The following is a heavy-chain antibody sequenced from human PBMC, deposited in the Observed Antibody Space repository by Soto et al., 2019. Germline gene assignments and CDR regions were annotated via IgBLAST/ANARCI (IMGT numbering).Heavy chain of an antibody. J-gene: IGHJ6*02. D-gene: IGHD6-6*01. CDR1: GYSFTSYW. CDR3: ARQRDRYSSSSPYYYYGMDV. Sequence: TGESLKISCKGSGYSFTSYWIGWVRQMPGKGLEWMGIIYPGDPDTSYSPSFQGQVTISADKSISTAYLQWSSLKASDTAMYYCARQRDRYSSSSPYYYYGMDVWGQGTTVTVSS. V-gene: IGHV5-51*01. CDR2: IYPGDPDT.